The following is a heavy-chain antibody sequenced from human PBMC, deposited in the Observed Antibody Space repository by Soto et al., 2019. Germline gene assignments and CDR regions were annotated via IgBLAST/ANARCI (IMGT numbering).Heavy chain of an antibody. J-gene: IGHJ5*02. V-gene: IGHV3-21*01. CDR2: ISSNSAYI. CDR1: GFTFRSFT. D-gene: IGHD3-3*01. Sequence: GGSLRLSCAASGFTFRSFTMNWVRQAPGKGLEWVSTISSNSAYIYYTDALRGRFTISRDNAKNSLYLQMNSLRAEDTAVYYCVGGFLEALDPWGQGTLVTVSS. CDR3: VGGFLEALDP.